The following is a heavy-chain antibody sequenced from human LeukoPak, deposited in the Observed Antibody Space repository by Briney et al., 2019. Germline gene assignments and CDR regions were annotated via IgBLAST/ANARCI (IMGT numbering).Heavy chain of an antibody. D-gene: IGHD3-22*01. J-gene: IGHJ3*02. CDR3: ARYLVFGSSGFDDALHI. V-gene: IGHV4-59*11. CDR1: GDSISPHC. Sequence: SETLSLTRTVSGDSISPHCWIWVRQPPGKGLEWLGYIYYNGATDYNPSVKSRVTFSVDTSKTQFSLNLRFVTAADTAVYYCARYLVFGSSGFDDALHIWGQGTVVTVSP. CDR2: IYYNGAT.